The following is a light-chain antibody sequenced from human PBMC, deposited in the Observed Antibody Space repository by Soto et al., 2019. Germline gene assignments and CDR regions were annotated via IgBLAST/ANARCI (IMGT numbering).Light chain of an antibody. V-gene: IGKV3-11*01. CDR3: QQRSNWPLA. J-gene: IGKJ4*01. CDR2: DAS. Sequence: EIVLTQSPATLSLSPGERATLSCRASQSVSSYLAWYQQKPGQAPRLLIYDASTRATGIPGRFSGSGSGTDFTLTISSPEPEDVAVYYWQQRSNWPLAFGGGTRVEIK. CDR1: QSVSSY.